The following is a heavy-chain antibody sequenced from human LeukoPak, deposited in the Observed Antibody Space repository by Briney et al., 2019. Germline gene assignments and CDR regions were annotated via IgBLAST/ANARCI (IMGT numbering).Heavy chain of an antibody. D-gene: IGHD1-14*01. J-gene: IGHJ6*03. V-gene: IGHV1-8*01. CDR2: MNPNSGNT. Sequence: ASVKVSCXASGYTFTSYDINWVRQATGQGLEWMGWMNPNSGNTGYAQKFQGRVTMTRNTSISTAYMELSSLRSEDTAVYYCARGPEDVDYYYYMDVWGKGTTVTVSS. CDR1: GYTFTSYD. CDR3: ARGPEDVDYYYYMDV.